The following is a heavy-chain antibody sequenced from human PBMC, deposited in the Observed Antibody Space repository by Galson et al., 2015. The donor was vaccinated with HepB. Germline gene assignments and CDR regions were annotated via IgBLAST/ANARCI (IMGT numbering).Heavy chain of an antibody. D-gene: IGHD3-3*01. CDR3: ARDRFSFTSGYFHV. Sequence: SVKVSCKASGYTVSNYYITWVRQAPGQGLEWMGSFIGDNGKGAYAQKFQGRVTMTTDTSTSTAYMDLSRLRPDDTAVYYCARDRFSFTSGYFHVWGQVTLVTGTS. CDR1: GYTVSNYY. CDR2: FIGDNGKG. V-gene: IGHV1-18*04. J-gene: IGHJ4*02.